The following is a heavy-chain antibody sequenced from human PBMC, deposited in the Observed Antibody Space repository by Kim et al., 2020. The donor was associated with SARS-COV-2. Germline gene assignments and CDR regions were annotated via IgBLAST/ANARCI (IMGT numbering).Heavy chain of an antibody. D-gene: IGHD2-21*01. Sequence: SETLSLTCSVSGGSINTNYWSWIRQAPGKGLEWIGYIYFTGTTNYNPSLNSRVIISVDTSKKQFSLKMTSVTAADSAVYYCARWKAGVCYYSSDYYYF. J-gene: IGHJ6*03. CDR1: GGSINTNY. V-gene: IGHV4-59*01. CDR3: ARWKAGVCYYSSDYYYF. CDR2: IYFTGTT.